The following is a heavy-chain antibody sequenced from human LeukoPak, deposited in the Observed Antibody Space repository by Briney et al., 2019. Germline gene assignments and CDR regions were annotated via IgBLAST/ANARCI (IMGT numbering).Heavy chain of an antibody. CDR3: ARDGDSSDYYDSSGSSYGMDV. V-gene: IGHV3-53*01. J-gene: IGHJ6*02. CDR2: IYSGGST. Sequence: GGSLRLSCAASGFTVSSNYMSWVRQSPGKGLEWVSVIYSGGSTYYADSVKGRFTISRDNSKNTLYLQMNSLRAEDTAVYYCARDGDSSDYYDSSGSSYGMDVWGQGTTVTVSS. D-gene: IGHD3-22*01. CDR1: GFTVSSNY.